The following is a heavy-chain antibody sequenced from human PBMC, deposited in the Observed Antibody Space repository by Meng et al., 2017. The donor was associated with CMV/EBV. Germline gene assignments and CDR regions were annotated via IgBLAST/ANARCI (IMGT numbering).Heavy chain of an antibody. CDR2: ISSSSSYI. Sequence: SCSASGFTFRSYSMNWVRQAPGKGLKWVSSISSSSSYIYYADSVKGRFTISRDNAKNSLYLQMNSLRAEDTAVYYCARDQRYRKAFDYWGQGTLVTVSS. CDR3: ARDQRYRKAFDY. V-gene: IGHV3-21*01. CDR1: GFTFRSYS. D-gene: IGHD1-26*01. J-gene: IGHJ4*02.